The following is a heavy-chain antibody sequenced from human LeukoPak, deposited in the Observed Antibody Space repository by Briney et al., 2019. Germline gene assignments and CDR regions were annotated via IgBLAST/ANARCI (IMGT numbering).Heavy chain of an antibody. J-gene: IGHJ4*02. CDR2: VYPRDSDA. CDR3: ARLAVEDYYFDY. V-gene: IGHV5-51*01. Sequence: GESLKISCQGSGYSFTTYWIVWVRHMPGRGLEWMGIVYPRDSDARYNPSFLGQVTISADRSINTAYLQWSSLKASDTAIYYCARLAVEDYYFDYWGQGTQVTVSS. CDR1: GYSFTTYW.